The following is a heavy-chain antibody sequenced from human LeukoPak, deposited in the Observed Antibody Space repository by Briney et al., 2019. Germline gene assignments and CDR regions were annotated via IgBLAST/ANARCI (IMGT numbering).Heavy chain of an antibody. Sequence: PGGSLRLSCAASRFTFSDYYMSWIRQAPGKGLEWVGFIRSKTYGGTTEYAASVKGRFTISRDDSRSTAYLQMNSLKTEDTAVYYCTQRYSSGWWGQGTLVTVSS. V-gene: IGHV3-49*03. CDR3: TQRYSSGW. CDR1: RFTFSDYY. CDR2: IRSKTYGGTT. J-gene: IGHJ4*02. D-gene: IGHD6-19*01.